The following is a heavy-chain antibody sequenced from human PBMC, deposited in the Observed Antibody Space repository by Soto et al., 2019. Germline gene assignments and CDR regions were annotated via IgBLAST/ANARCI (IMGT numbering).Heavy chain of an antibody. V-gene: IGHV1-8*01. D-gene: IGHD2-2*01. CDR1: GYTFTSYD. CDR2: MNPNSGNT. CDR3: ARVIIVVVPAGPQKMIRFDP. J-gene: IGHJ5*02. Sequence: QVQLVQSGAEVKKPGASVKVSCKASGYTFTSYDINWVRQATGQGLEWMGWMNPNSGNTGYAQKFQGRVTMTRNTSISTAYMELSSLRSEDTAVYYCARVIIVVVPAGPQKMIRFDPWGQGTLVTVSS.